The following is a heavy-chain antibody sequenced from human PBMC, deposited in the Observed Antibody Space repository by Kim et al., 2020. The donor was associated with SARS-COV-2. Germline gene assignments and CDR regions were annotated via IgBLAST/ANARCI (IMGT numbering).Heavy chain of an antibody. D-gene: IGHD6-19*01. V-gene: IGHV3-21*01. Sequence: SYIYYADSVKGRFTISRDNAKNSLYLQMNSLRAEDTAVYYCAAIAVAGLGWGQGTLVTVSS. J-gene: IGHJ4*02. CDR2: SYI. CDR3: AAIAVAGLG.